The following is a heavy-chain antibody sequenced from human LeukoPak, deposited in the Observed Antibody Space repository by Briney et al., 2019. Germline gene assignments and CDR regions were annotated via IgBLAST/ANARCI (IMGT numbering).Heavy chain of an antibody. CDR3: ARGAPDFWSVYYMDV. CDR2: SNAGNGNT. V-gene: IGHV1-3*02. J-gene: IGHJ6*03. D-gene: IGHD3-3*01. CDR1: GYTFTSYA. Sequence: VASVKVSCKASGYTFTSYAIHWVRQAPGQRLEWMGWSNAGNGNTKYSQEFQGRVTITRDTSASTAYMELSSLRSEDTAVYYCARGAPDFWSVYYMDVWGKGTTVTVSS.